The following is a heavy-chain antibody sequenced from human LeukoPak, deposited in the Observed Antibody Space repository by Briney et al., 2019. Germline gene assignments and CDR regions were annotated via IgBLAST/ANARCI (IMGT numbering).Heavy chain of an antibody. Sequence: GGSLRLSCAASGFTFSSYWMSWVRQAPGKGLEWVANIHQDGSEKYYVDSVKGRFTISRDNAKNSLYLQMNSLRAEDTAVYYCARMDDSSGYRPTQRAFDIWGQGTMVTVSS. D-gene: IGHD3-22*01. CDR1: GFTFSSYW. V-gene: IGHV3-7*01. CDR3: ARMDDSSGYRPTQRAFDI. J-gene: IGHJ3*02. CDR2: IHQDGSEK.